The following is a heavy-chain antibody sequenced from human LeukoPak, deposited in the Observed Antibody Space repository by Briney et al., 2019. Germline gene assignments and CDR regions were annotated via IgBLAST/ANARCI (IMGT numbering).Heavy chain of an antibody. CDR3: ARHLYDILTGYYRVYDY. D-gene: IGHD3-9*01. J-gene: IGHJ4*02. V-gene: IGHV4-34*01. CDR2: INHSGST. Sequence: SETLSLTCTVSGGSISSYYWSWIRQPPGKGLEFIGEINHSGSTNFNPSLKTRVTISVDTSKNQFSLKLSSVTAADTAVYYCARHLYDILTGYYRVYDYWGRGTLVTVSS. CDR1: GGSISSYY.